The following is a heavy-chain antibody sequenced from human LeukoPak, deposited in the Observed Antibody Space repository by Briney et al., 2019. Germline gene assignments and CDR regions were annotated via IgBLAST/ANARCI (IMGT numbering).Heavy chain of an antibody. CDR3: ARGAGRIAVAGTWVDY. J-gene: IGHJ4*02. CDR1: GYTFTSNY. V-gene: IGHV1-69*13. Sequence: ASVKVSCKASGYTFTSNYIHWVRQAPGQGLEWMGGIIPIFGTANYAQKFQGRVTITADESTSTAYMELSSLRSEGTAVYYCARGAGRIAVAGTWVDYWGQGTLVTVSS. CDR2: IIPIFGTA. D-gene: IGHD6-19*01.